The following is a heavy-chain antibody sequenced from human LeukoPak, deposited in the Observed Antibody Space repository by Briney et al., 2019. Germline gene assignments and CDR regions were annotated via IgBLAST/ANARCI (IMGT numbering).Heavy chain of an antibody. CDR1: GYTLTDLS. CDR3: ARVGGNDGDEIDY. Sequence: ASVKVSCKVSGYTLTDLSIHWVRQAPGQGLEWMGWINPNSGGTNYAQKFQGRVTMTRDTSISTVYMELSSLRSEDTAVYYCARVGGNDGDEIDYWGQGTLVTVSS. CDR2: INPNSGGT. V-gene: IGHV1-2*02. D-gene: IGHD4-17*01. J-gene: IGHJ4*02.